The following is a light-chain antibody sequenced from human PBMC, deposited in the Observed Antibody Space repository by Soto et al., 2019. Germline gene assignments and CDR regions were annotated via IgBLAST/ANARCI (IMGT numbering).Light chain of an antibody. CDR1: SSDVGGYNF. J-gene: IGLJ2*01. Sequence: QSVLTQPASVSGSAGQSITISCTGTSSDVGGYNFVSWYQQHPGKAPKLMIYDVSNRPSGVSNRFSGSKSGNTASLTISGLQAEDEADYYCSSYTNSGTLVVFGGGTKVTVL. CDR3: SSYTNSGTLVV. V-gene: IGLV2-14*01. CDR2: DVS.